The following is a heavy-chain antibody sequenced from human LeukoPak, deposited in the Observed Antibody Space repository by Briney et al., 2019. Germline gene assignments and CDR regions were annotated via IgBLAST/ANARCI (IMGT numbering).Heavy chain of an antibody. Sequence: GGSLRLSCVDSGITFSSHSMNWVRQTPGKGLEWVAYISSSSRTIYYADSVKGRFTISRDNAESSLYLQMHSLRGGDTAVYYCARDGDYDFWGQGTLVTVSS. V-gene: IGHV3-48*04. CDR1: GITFSSHS. CDR2: ISSSSRTI. CDR3: ARDGDYDF. J-gene: IGHJ4*02. D-gene: IGHD3-3*01.